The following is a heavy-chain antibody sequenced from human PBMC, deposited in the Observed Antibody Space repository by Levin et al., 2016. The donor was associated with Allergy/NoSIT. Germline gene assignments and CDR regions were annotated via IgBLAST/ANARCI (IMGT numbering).Heavy chain of an antibody. D-gene: IGHD5-24*01. CDR2: ISSSGSTI. CDR3: ARASPDGYNPFDY. V-gene: IGHV3-48*03. Sequence: WIRQPPGKGLEWVSYISSSGSTIYYADSVKGRFTISRDNAKNSLYLQMNSLRAEDTAVYYCARASPDGYNPFDYWGQGTLVTVSS. J-gene: IGHJ4*02.